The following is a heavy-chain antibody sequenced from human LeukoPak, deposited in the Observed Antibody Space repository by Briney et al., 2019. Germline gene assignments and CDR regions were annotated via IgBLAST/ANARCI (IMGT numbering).Heavy chain of an antibody. V-gene: IGHV4-39*01. Sequence: SETLSLTCTVSGGSISSSSYYWGWIRQPPGKGLEWIGSIYYSGSTYYNPSLKSRVTISVDTSKNQFSLKLSSVTAADTAVYYCARAPHGSGCDYWGQGTLVTVSS. J-gene: IGHJ4*02. CDR1: GGSISSSSYY. D-gene: IGHD6-19*01. CDR2: IYYSGST. CDR3: ARAPHGSGCDY.